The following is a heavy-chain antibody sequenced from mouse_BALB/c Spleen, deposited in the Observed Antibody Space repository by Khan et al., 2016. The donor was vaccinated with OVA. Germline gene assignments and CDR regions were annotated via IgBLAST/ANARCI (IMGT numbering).Heavy chain of an antibody. J-gene: IGHJ3*01. V-gene: IGHV3-2*02. D-gene: IGHD2-4*01. Sequence: VQLKQSGPGLVKPSQSLSLTCTVTGYSITSEYTWYWIRQFPGNKLEWMGFIPYSGNTSYNPSLKSRISITRDTSKNQFFLQLNSVTSEDTATYYCARKDYYDYDPFPYWGQGTLVTVSA. CDR3: ARKDYYDYDPFPY. CDR2: IPYSGNT. CDR1: GYSITSEYT.